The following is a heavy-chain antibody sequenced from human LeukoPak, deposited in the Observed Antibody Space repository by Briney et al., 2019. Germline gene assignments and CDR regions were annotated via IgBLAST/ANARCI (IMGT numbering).Heavy chain of an antibody. CDR3: ASPHDYAPAFDI. CDR2: IYYSGST. Sequence: SETLSLTCTVSGGSISSSSYYWGWIRQPPGKGLEWIGSIYYSGSTYYNPSLKSRVTISVDTSKNQFSLKLSSVTAADTAVYYCASPHDYAPAFDIWGQGTMVTVSS. V-gene: IGHV4-39*07. J-gene: IGHJ3*02. CDR1: GGSISSSSYY. D-gene: IGHD4-17*01.